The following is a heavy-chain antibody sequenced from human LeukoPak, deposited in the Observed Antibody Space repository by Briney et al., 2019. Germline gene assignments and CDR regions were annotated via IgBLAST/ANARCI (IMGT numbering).Heavy chain of an antibody. D-gene: IGHD5-18*01. V-gene: IGHV3-30*03. CDR1: GFTFSSYG. J-gene: IGHJ5*02. Sequence: GGSLRLSCAASGFTFSSYGVHWVRQAPGKGLEWVAVISYDGSNKYYADSVKGRFTISRDNSKNTLYLQMNSLRAEDTAVYYCARGGTAMVKSWFDPWGQGTLVTVSS. CDR2: ISYDGSNK. CDR3: ARGGTAMVKSWFDP.